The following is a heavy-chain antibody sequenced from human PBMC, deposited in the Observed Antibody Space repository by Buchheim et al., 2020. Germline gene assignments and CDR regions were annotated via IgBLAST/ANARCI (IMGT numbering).Heavy chain of an antibody. CDR3: ARAKDGFFDL. CDR1: GFTLSSYS. Sequence: EMQLVESGGGLVKPGGSLRLSCTASGFTLSSYSMNWVRQAPGKGLEWVSSISSTSSYINYADSVKGRFTISIDNAQNSLYLQMNSLRAEDTAVYYCARAKDGFFDLWGRGTL. CDR2: ISSTSSYI. J-gene: IGHJ2*01. V-gene: IGHV3-21*01. D-gene: IGHD5-24*01.